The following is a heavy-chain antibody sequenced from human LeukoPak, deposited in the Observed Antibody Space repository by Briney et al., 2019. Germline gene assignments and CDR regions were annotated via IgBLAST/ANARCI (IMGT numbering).Heavy chain of an antibody. CDR3: ARDTVRGVITN. J-gene: IGHJ4*02. V-gene: IGHV1-69*13. D-gene: IGHD3-10*01. CDR1: GGTFSSYA. Sequence: SVKVSCKASGGTFSSYAISWVRQTPGQGLEWMGGIIPIFGTANYAQKFQGRVTITADGSTSTAYMELSSLRSEDTAVYYCARDTVRGVITNWGQGTLVTVSS. CDR2: IIPIFGTA.